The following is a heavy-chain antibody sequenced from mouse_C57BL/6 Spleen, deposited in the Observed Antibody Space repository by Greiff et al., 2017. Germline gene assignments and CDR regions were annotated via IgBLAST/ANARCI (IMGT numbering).Heavy chain of an antibody. CDR2: IHPNSGST. D-gene: IGHD2-5*01. Sequence: VQLQQPGAELVKPGASVKLSCKAPGSTFTSYWMHWVKQRLGQGLEWIGMIHPNSGSTNYNEKFKSKATLTVEKSSSTSYMQHSILTSEDSAVYYCTRDSNTYWGPGTLVTVSA. J-gene: IGHJ3*01. CDR3: TRDSNTY. V-gene: IGHV1-64*01. CDR1: GSTFTSYW.